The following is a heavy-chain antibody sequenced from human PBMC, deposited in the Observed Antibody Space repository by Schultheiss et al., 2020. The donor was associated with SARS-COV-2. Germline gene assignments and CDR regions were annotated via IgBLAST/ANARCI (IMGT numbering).Heavy chain of an antibody. Sequence: GGSLRLSCAASGFTFDDYAMHWVRQAPGKGLEWVSGISWNSGSIGYADSVKGRFTISRDNAKNSLYLQMNSLRAEDTAVYYCAKGSAVTTLYYYYGMDVWGQGTTVTVSS. CDR3: AKGSAVTTLYYYYGMDV. V-gene: IGHV3-9*01. J-gene: IGHJ6*02. CDR2: ISWNSGSI. D-gene: IGHD4-17*01. CDR1: GFTFDDYA.